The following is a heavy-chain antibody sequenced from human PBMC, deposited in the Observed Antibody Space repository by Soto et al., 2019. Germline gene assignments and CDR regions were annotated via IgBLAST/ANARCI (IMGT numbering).Heavy chain of an antibody. CDR3: AKVQDYYFDSGTYNWFDP. D-gene: IGHD3-22*01. Sequence: ASVKVSCKASGYTFTSYAMHWVRQAPGQRLEWMGWINAGNGNTKYSQKFQGRVTITRNTLYLQINSLRAEDTGDYYCAKVQDYYFDSGTYNWFDPWGHGTLVTVSS. V-gene: IGHV1-3*01. CDR1: GYTFTSYA. CDR2: INAGNGNT. J-gene: IGHJ5*02.